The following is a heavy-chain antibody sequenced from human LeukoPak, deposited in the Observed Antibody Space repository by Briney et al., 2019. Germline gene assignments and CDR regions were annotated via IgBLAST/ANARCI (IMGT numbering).Heavy chain of an antibody. CDR3: AREQNYYDSSGYDFDY. CDR1: GYSFTSYG. D-gene: IGHD3-22*01. V-gene: IGHV1-18*01. J-gene: IGHJ4*02. Sequence: ASVKVSCKASGYSFTSYGLSWVRQAPGQGLEWMGWISAYNGNTNYAQKLQGRVTMTTDTSTSTAYMELRSLRSDDTAVYYCAREQNYYDSSGYDFDYWGQGTLVTVSS. CDR2: ISAYNGNT.